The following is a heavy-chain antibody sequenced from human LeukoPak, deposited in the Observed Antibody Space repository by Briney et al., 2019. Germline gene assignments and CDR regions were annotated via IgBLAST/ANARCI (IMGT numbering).Heavy chain of an antibody. D-gene: IGHD6-13*01. Sequence: ASVKVSSKAAGYTFTSYGIIWVRQAPGQGLEWMGWITTYNGNTKYAQKFQGRVTVTTDTSTSTAYMELRSLRSDDTAVYYCAKGPSAAAVGGYYYRMDVWGQGTTVTVSS. J-gene: IGHJ6*02. CDR2: ITTYNGNT. CDR3: AKGPSAAAVGGYYYRMDV. CDR1: GYTFTSYG. V-gene: IGHV1-18*01.